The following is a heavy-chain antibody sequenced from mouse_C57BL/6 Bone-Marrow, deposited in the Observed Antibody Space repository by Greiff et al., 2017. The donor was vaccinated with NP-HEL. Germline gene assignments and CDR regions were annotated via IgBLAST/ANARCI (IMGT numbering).Heavy chain of an antibody. CDR3: AREIIYYYGSSNYYAMDY. D-gene: IGHD1-1*01. CDR2: INYDGSST. CDR1: GFTFSDYY. Sequence: DVKLVESEGGLVQPGSSMKLSCTASGFTFSDYYMAWVRQVPEKGLEWVANINYDGSSTYYLDSLKSRFIISRDNAKNILYLQMSSLKSEDTATYYCAREIIYYYGSSNYYAMDYWGQGTSVTVSS. J-gene: IGHJ4*01. V-gene: IGHV5-16*01.